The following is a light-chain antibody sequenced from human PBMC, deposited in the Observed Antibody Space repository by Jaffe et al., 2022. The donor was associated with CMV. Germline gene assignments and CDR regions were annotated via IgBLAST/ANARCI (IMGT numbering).Light chain of an antibody. J-gene: IGKJ5*01. CDR2: DTS. Sequence: EIALTQSPGTLSLSPGERATLSCRASQSVSSYLAWYQQKPGQAPRLLIFDTSDRATGIPGRFSGSGSGTDFTLTISSLEPEDFAVYYCQQRSNWPITFGQGTRLEIK. CDR1: QSVSSY. CDR3: QQRSNWPIT. V-gene: IGKV3-11*01.